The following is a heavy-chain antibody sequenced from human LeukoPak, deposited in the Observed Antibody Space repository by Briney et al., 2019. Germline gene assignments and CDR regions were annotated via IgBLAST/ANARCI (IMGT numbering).Heavy chain of an antibody. D-gene: IGHD3-22*01. CDR3: ARDRSSSGYYPFDY. CDR1: EFIFSSYS. V-gene: IGHV3-48*02. Sequence: PGGSLRLSCAASEFIFSSYSMNWVRQAPGKGLEWVSYISTTGSTIYYADSVKGRFTISRDNAKNSLYLQMNSLRDEDTAVYYCARDRSSSGYYPFDYWGQGTLVTVSS. CDR2: ISTTGSTI. J-gene: IGHJ4*02.